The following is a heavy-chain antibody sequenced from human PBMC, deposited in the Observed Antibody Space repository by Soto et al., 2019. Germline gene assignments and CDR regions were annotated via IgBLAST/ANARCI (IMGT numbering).Heavy chain of an antibody. Sequence: QVQLVQSGAEVKKPGSSVKVSCKASGGTFSSYAISWVRQAPGQGLEWMGGIIPIFGTANYAQKFQGRVTITADESTRTAYTELSSLRSEDTAVYYCARRGRDPMVKNGYFDLWGRGTLVTVSS. J-gene: IGHJ2*01. CDR3: ARRGRDPMVKNGYFDL. CDR2: IIPIFGTA. D-gene: IGHD5-18*01. V-gene: IGHV1-69*01. CDR1: GGTFSSYA.